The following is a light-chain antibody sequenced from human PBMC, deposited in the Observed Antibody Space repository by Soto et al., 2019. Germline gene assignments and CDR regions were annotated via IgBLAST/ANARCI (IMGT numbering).Light chain of an antibody. Sequence: EIVLTQSPGTLSLSPGERATLSCRASQSVSSSYLAWYQQKPGQAPRLLIYGASSRATGIPDRFSGSGSGTDFTLTISRLEPEDFAVYYCQQYGSLPWTFGEETKVEIK. CDR2: GAS. J-gene: IGKJ1*01. V-gene: IGKV3-20*01. CDR1: QSVSSSY. CDR3: QQYGSLPWT.